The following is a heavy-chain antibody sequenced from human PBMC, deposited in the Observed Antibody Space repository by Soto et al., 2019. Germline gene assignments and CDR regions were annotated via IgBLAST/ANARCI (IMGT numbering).Heavy chain of an antibody. J-gene: IGHJ6*02. CDR2: IYPGDSDT. Sequence: GESLKISCKGSGYIFSIYWIGWVRQVPGKGLEWMGIIYPGDSDTRYNPSFQGQVTISADKSISTAYLQWSSLKASDTAMYYCARTSAAGKYYYGMDVWGQGTTVTVSS. V-gene: IGHV5-51*01. D-gene: IGHD6-13*01. CDR1: GYIFSIYW. CDR3: ARTSAAGKYYYGMDV.